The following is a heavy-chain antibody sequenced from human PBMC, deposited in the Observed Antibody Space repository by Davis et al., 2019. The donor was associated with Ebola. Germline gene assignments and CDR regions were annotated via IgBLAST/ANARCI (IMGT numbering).Heavy chain of an antibody. CDR1: GLSVSSNH. V-gene: IGHV3-21*01. Sequence: GESLKISCAASGLSVSSNHMSWVRRAPGKGLEWVSSISSSSSYIYYADSVKGRFTISRDNAKNSLYLQMNSLRDEDTAVYYCARAAAGTLLWGQGTLVTVSS. CDR2: ISSSSSYI. D-gene: IGHD6-13*01. CDR3: ARAAAGTLL. J-gene: IGHJ4*02.